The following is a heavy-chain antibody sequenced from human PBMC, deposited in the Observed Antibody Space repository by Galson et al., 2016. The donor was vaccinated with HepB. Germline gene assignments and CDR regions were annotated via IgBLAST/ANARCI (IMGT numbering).Heavy chain of an antibody. V-gene: IGHV4-39*01. CDR2: MYYSGST. J-gene: IGHJ6*02. Sequence: SETLSLTCIVSRGSLSSTTYYWAWIRQPPGKGLEWIGSMYYSGSTYYKPSLKSRVTISVDTSKNQFSLKLTSVTAANTAMYYCARHREGGALGGMDVWGQGTTFTVSS. D-gene: IGHD5-24*01. CDR1: RGSLSSTTYY. CDR3: ARHREGGALGGMDV.